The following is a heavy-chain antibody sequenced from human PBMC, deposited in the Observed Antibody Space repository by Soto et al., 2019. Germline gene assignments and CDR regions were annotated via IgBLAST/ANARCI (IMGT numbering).Heavy chain of an antibody. CDR1: GFTFSNYW. CDR3: ARDLFDY. J-gene: IGHJ4*02. V-gene: IGHV3-7*01. CDR2: INEDGSEK. Sequence: GGSLRLSCAASGFTFSNYWMNWVRQAPGKGLEWVANINEDGSEKYYVDSAKGRFTISKDNAKNSLYLQMSSLRAEDTAVYHCARDLFDYWGQGTLVTVS.